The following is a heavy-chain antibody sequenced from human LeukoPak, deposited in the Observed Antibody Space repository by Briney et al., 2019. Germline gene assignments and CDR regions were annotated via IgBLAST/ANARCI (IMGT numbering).Heavy chain of an antibody. J-gene: IGHJ6*03. D-gene: IGHD2-15*01. V-gene: IGHV3-66*01. CDR3: ARVTVVVVAATSVQHYYYYMDV. CDR1: EFSVGSNY. CDR2: IYSGGST. Sequence: SGGSLRLSCAASEFSVGSNYMTWVRQAPGKGLEWVSLIYSGGSTYYADSVKGRFTISRDNSKNTLYLQMNSLRAEDTAVYYCARVTVVVVAATSVQHYYYYMDVWGKGTTVTISS.